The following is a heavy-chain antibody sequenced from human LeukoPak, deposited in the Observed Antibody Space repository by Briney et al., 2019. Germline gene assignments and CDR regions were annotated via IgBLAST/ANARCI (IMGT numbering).Heavy chain of an antibody. D-gene: IGHD6-6*01. CDR3: AKDFAARPRVYFDY. CDR1: GFTFSSYG. V-gene: IGHV3-33*06. CDR2: IWYDGSNK. J-gene: IGHJ4*02. Sequence: PGRSLRLSCAASGFTFSSYGMHWVRQAPGKGLEWVAVIWYDGSNKYYADSVKGRFTISRDNSKSTLYLQMNSLRAEDTAVYYCAKDFAARPRVYFDYWGQGTLVTVSS.